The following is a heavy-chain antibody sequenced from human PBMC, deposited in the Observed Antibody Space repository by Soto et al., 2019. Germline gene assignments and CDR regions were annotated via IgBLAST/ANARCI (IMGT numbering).Heavy chain of an antibody. D-gene: IGHD6-19*01. CDR2: ITISGGST. Sequence: GGSLRLSCAASGFSFSSYAMTWVRQTPGKGLEWVSTITISGGSTYYADSVKGRFTISRDNSKNTLYLQMNSLRVEDTAVYYCAKAPSGYGSGWFLNWFDPWGQGTLVTVSS. CDR1: GFSFSSYA. CDR3: AKAPSGYGSGWFLNWFDP. V-gene: IGHV3-23*01. J-gene: IGHJ5*02.